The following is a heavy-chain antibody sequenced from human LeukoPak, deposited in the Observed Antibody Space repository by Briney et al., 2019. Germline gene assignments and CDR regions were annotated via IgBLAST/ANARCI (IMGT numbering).Heavy chain of an antibody. CDR2: ISYSGRT. CDR3: ARISPLVRGVGTFDY. CDR1: GGSLSNYY. Sequence: SETLSLTCTVSGGSLSNYYWTWIRQPPGKGLEWIGYISYSGRTNYDPSLESRVTMSVDTSKNQLSLILSSVTAADTAVYYCARISPLVRGVGTFDYWGQGTQVTVSS. V-gene: IGHV4-59*01. J-gene: IGHJ4*02. D-gene: IGHD3-10*01.